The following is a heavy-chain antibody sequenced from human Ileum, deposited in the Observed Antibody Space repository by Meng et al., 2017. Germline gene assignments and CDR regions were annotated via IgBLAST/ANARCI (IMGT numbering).Heavy chain of an antibody. CDR1: GFTFNAYW. Sequence: GESLKISCAASGFTFNAYWMSWVRQAPGKGLEWVANIKQDESEKYYVDSVKGRFTLSRDNAKNSLYLQMNSLRAEDTAVYYCARGHDYGYTVGEDWGQGTLVTVSS. CDR3: ARGHDYGYTVGED. CDR2: IKQDESEK. V-gene: IGHV3-7*01. J-gene: IGHJ4*02. D-gene: IGHD4-17*01.